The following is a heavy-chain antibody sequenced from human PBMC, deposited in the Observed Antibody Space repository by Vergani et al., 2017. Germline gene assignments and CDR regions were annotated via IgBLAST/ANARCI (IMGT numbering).Heavy chain of an antibody. CDR2: ISAYNGYT. V-gene: IGHV1-18*01. Sequence: QVQLVQSGADLKKPGASVKVSCKASGYTFTSYGISWVRQAPGQGLEWMGWISAYNGYTNYAQRLQGRVTMTTDTSTSTAYMELRSLKSDDTAVYYCARDRIDRGGIVVPAAVYFDYWGQGTLVTVSS. D-gene: IGHD2-2*01. CDR1: GYTFTSYG. J-gene: IGHJ4*02. CDR3: ARDRIDRGGIVVPAAVYFDY.